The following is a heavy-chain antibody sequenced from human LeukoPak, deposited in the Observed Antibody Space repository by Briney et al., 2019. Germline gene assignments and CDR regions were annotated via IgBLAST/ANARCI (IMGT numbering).Heavy chain of an antibody. J-gene: IGHJ4*02. V-gene: IGHV3-73*01. Sequence: PGGSLKLSCAASGFTFSGSAMHWVRQASGKGLEWVGLIRSSTNNYATAYAASVRGRFTISRDASKDTTYLQMNSLKTEDTAVYYCTGGSGWYSPDYWGQGTLVTVSS. CDR1: GFTFSGSA. D-gene: IGHD6-19*01. CDR3: TGGSGWYSPDY. CDR2: IRSSTNNYAT.